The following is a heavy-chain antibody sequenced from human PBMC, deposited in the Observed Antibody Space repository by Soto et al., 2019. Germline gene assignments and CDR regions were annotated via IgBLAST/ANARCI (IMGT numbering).Heavy chain of an antibody. J-gene: IGHJ5*01. V-gene: IGHV4-30-4*01. CDR1: GDSISNLDYF. Sequence: PSETLSLTCSVSGDSISNLDYFWAWIRQPPGQALEYIGYIYKSATTYYNPSFESRVAISVDTSKSQFSLNVTSVTAADTAVYFCARGRYCLTGRCFPNWFDSSGQGALVTVYS. CDR2: IYKSATT. CDR3: ARGRYCLTGRCFPNWFDS. D-gene: IGHD7-27*01.